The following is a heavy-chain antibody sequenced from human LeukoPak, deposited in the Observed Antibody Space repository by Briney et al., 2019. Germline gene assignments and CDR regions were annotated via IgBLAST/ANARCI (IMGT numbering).Heavy chain of an antibody. D-gene: IGHD3-10*01. Sequence: SETLSLTCTVSGGSINSGSYYWSWIRQPPGKGLEWIGYIYYSGSTNYNPSLKSRVTISVDTSKNQFSLKLSSVTAADTAVYYCARGRSSMVRGYYYYYMDVWGKGTTVTISS. CDR1: GGSINSGSYY. V-gene: IGHV4-61*01. J-gene: IGHJ6*03. CDR3: ARGRSSMVRGYYYYYMDV. CDR2: IYYSGST.